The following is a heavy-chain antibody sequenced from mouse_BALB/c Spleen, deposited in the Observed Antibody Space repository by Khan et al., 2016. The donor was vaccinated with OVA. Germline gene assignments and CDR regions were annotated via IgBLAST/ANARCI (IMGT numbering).Heavy chain of an antibody. D-gene: IGHD2-3*01. CDR3: APVDSYYVSFAY. Sequence: VQLKESGPELVKPGASVKMSCKASGYTFTSYVMHWVKQKPGQGLEWIGYIYPFNGDTKYNEKFKDKATLTSDKSSSTAYMELSRLTSEDSAVYLCAPVDSYYVSFAYWGQGTLVTVSA. CDR1: GYTFTSYV. V-gene: IGHV1S136*01. J-gene: IGHJ3*01. CDR2: IYPFNGDT.